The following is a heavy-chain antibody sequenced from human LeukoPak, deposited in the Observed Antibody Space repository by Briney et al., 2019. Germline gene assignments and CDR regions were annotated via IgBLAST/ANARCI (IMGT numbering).Heavy chain of an antibody. CDR1: GFTFSSYA. CDR3: AKERAPFVVVPAVLSDY. V-gene: IGHV3-23*01. D-gene: IGHD2-2*01. CDR2: ISGSGGST. J-gene: IGHJ4*02. Sequence: GGSLRLSCAASGFTFSSYAMSWVRQAPGKGLEWVSAISGSGGSTYYADSVKGRFTISRDNSKNTLYLQMNSLRAEDTAVYYCAKERAPFVVVPAVLSDYWGQGTLVTVSS.